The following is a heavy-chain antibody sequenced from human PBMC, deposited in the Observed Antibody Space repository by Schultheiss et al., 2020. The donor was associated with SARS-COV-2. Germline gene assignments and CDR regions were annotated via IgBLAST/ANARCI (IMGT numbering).Heavy chain of an antibody. J-gene: IGHJ5*02. D-gene: IGHD3-3*01. CDR2: IYTSGST. CDR3: ARAGVVIGWFDP. V-gene: IGHV4-4*07. Sequence: SETLSLTCTVSGGSISNSSWSWIRQPAGKGLEWIGRIYTSGSTNYNPSLKSRVTISVDTSKNQFSLKLSSVTAADTAVYYCARAGVVIGWFDPWGQGTLVTVSS. CDR1: GGSISNSS.